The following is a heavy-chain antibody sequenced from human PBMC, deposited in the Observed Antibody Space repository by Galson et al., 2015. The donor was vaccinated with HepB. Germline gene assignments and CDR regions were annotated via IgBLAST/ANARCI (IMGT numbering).Heavy chain of an antibody. J-gene: IGHJ5*02. CDR3: ARGGDCDSTSCRNWIDP. Sequence: QVQLQESGPGLVKPSQTLSLTCTVSGTSVSSGGYYWSWIRQQPGKGLEWIGYIYYSGNTYYNPSLKSRVTISVDTSKNQFSLKLSSVTAADTAVYYCARGGDCDSTSCRNWIDPWGQGTLVTVSS. V-gene: IGHV4-31*03. CDR1: GTSVSSGGYY. CDR2: IYYSGNT. D-gene: IGHD2-2*01.